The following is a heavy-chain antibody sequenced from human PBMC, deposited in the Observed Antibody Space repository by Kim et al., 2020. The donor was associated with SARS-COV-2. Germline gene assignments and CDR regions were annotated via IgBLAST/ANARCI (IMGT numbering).Heavy chain of an antibody. Sequence: GGSLRLSCAVSGFTFSNYGMHWVRQAPGKGLEWVAVIWYDGTNKYYADSVKGRFTISRDNPKSTLYLQMNSLRAEDTAIYYCARSPHEFGWLQPWSDAFDIWGQGTMVTVSS. J-gene: IGHJ3*02. CDR2: IWYDGTNK. D-gene: IGHD5-12*01. CDR3: ARSPHEFGWLQPWSDAFDI. V-gene: IGHV3-33*01. CDR1: GFTFSNYG.